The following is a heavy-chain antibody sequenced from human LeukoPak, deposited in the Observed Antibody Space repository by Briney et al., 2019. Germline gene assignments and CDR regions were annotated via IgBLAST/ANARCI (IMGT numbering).Heavy chain of an antibody. CDR3: ARSGATSGWSYFFDI. J-gene: IGHJ4*02. V-gene: IGHV4-59*11. CDR1: DDSINRHH. D-gene: IGHD6-19*01. Sequence: PSETLSLTCTVSDDSINRHHWNWLRQSPGKGLEWIGYIYKSGFTNYNHSLKNRVTISLDTSKNRVSLKLTSVTAADTAVYYCARSGATSGWSYFFDIWGQGTLVTVSS. CDR2: IYKSGFT.